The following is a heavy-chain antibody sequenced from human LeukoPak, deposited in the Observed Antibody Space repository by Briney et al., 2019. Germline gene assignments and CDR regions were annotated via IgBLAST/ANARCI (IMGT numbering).Heavy chain of an antibody. CDR2: INSDGSST. CDR3: ARGTSKSSGWYPRLDY. J-gene: IGHJ4*02. Sequence: PGGSLRPSCAASGFTFSSYWMHWVRHAPGKGLVWVSRINSDGSSTSYADSVKGRFTISRDNAKNTLYLQMNSLRAEDTAVYYCARGTSKSSGWYPRLDYWGQGTLVTVSS. V-gene: IGHV3-74*01. D-gene: IGHD6-19*01. CDR1: GFTFSSYW.